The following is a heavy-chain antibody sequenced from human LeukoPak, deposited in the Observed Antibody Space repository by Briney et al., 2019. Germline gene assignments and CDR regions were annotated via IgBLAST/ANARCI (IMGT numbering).Heavy chain of an antibody. CDR2: ISSSSSTI. D-gene: IGHD3-9*01. J-gene: IGHJ4*02. CDR3: ARDVVPYDILTGYPY. CDR1: GFTFSNAW. Sequence: GGSLRLSCAASGFTFSNAWMSWVRQAPGKGLEWVSYISSSSSTIYYADSVKGRFTISRDNAKNSLYLQMNSLRAEDTAVYYCARDVVPYDILTGYPYWGQGTLVTVSS. V-gene: IGHV3-48*04.